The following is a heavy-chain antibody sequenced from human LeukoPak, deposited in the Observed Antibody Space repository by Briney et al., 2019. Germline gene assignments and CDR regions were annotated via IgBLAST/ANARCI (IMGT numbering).Heavy chain of an antibody. D-gene: IGHD3-22*01. CDR1: GITLSSYG. CDR2: ISDTGGRT. Sequence: GGSLRLSCAVSGITLSSYGMTWVRQAPGKGLEWVAGISDTGGRTNYADSVKGRSTISRDNPKNTLYLQMNSLRAEDTAVYFCAKRGVVIRVILVGFHKEAYYFDSWGQGALVTVSS. V-gene: IGHV3-23*01. CDR3: AKRGVVIRVILVGFHKEAYYFDS. J-gene: IGHJ4*02.